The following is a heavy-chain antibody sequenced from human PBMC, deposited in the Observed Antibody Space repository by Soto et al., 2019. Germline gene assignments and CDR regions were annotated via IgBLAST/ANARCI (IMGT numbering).Heavy chain of an antibody. J-gene: IGHJ3*02. CDR2: IIPMLGIA. CDR1: GGTFSTYN. CDR3: TIGSWSGEVFDI. D-gene: IGHD2-21*01. Sequence: QVQLVQSGAEVKKPGYAVKVSCKDSGGTFSTYNMFWVRQAPGQGLEWMGRIIPMLGIANYAQKFQGRVTITADKSTGTAYMELSSLRSEDTALYYCTIGSWSGEVFDIWGQGTMVTVSS. V-gene: IGHV1-69*02.